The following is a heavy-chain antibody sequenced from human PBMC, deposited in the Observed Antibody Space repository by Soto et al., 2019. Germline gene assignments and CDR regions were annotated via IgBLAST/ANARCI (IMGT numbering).Heavy chain of an antibody. CDR2: IWYDGSNK. J-gene: IGHJ6*02. Sequence: ESGGGVVQPGRSLRLSCAASGFTFSSYGMHWVRQAPGKGLEWVAVIWYDGSNKYYADSVKGRFTISRDNSKNTLYLQMNRLIAEDTAVYYCARDPGGSCYFCMVVWGQGPTVTVSS. D-gene: IGHD2-15*01. CDR1: GFTFSSYG. CDR3: ARDPGGSCYFCMVV. V-gene: IGHV3-33*01.